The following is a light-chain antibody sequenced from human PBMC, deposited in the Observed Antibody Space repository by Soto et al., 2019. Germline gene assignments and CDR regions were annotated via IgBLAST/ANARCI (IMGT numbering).Light chain of an antibody. V-gene: IGLV2-14*03. Sequence: QSALTQPASVSGSPGQSITISCSGTSIDVGGTNHVSWYLQHPGEAPKLIMYDVSNRPSGVSDRFFGSKADNTATLTVSGLQAEDEADYYCCSYTSFGTYVFGTGTKLTVL. J-gene: IGLJ1*01. CDR1: SIDVGGTNH. CDR3: CSYTSFGTYV. CDR2: DVS.